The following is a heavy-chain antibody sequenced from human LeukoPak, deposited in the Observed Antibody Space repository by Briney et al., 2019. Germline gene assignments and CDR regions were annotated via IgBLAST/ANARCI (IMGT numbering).Heavy chain of an antibody. CDR3: ARVSGGGYYDSRGYYYFDY. V-gene: IGHV1-46*01. Sequence: ASVKVSCKASGYTFTSYYMHWVRQAPGQGLEWMGIINPSGVSTTYAQKFQSRVTMTRDTSTSTVYMELSSLTSEDTAVYYCARVSGGGYYDSRGYYYFDYGGQGTLVSVS. J-gene: IGHJ4*02. CDR1: GYTFTSYY. D-gene: IGHD3-22*01. CDR2: INPSGVST.